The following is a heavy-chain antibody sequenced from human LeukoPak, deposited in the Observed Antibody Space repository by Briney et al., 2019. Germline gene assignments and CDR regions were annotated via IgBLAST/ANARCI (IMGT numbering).Heavy chain of an antibody. V-gene: IGHV3-11*04. CDR3: ARIIAVAPYYYYYMDV. J-gene: IGHJ6*03. Sequence: GGSLRLSCAASGFTFSDYYMTWIRQAPGKGLQWVSYISNSGRTIYYADSVKGRFTISRDNAKSSLFLQITSLTVEDLAVYYCARIIAVAPYYYYYMDVWGRGTAVTVSS. CDR2: ISNSGRTI. D-gene: IGHD6-19*01. CDR1: GFTFSDYY.